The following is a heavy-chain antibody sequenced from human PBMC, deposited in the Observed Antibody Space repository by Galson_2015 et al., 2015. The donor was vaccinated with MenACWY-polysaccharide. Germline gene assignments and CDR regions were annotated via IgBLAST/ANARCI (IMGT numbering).Heavy chain of an antibody. CDR3: ARERWVRGVFFDQ. CDR2: ISNSGETT. V-gene: IGHV3-23*01. CDR1: GFPFGSYA. J-gene: IGHJ4*02. D-gene: IGHD3-10*01. Sequence: SLRLSCAASGFPFGSYAMNWVRQAPGKGLEWLSSISNSGETTYYADSVKGRFTISRDNSKNTLYLQMSSLRAEDTAVYYCARERWVRGVFFDQWGQGTLVTVAA.